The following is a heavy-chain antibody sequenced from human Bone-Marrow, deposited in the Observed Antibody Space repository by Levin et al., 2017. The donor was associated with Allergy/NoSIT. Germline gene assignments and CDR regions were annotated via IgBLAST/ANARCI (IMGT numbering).Heavy chain of an antibody. V-gene: IGHV1-3*01. CDR3: ARKDYYSRGFYHFDY. Sequence: PLASVKVSCKTSGYTFTNYPIHWVRQAPGQGLEWMGWINPGDRNTGYSQNFQGRVTMTIDTSATTAYMELSSLRSEDTSVFYCARKDYYSRGFYHFDYWGQGTLVTVSS. J-gene: IGHJ4*02. CDR1: GYTFTNYP. CDR2: INPGDRNT. D-gene: IGHD3-22*01.